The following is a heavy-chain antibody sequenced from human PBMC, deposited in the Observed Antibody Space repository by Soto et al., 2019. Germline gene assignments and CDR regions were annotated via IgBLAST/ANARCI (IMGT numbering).Heavy chain of an antibody. D-gene: IGHD2-15*01. CDR3: ARGRAAYYYYYGMDV. Sequence: GASVKVSCKASGGTFSSYAISWVQQAPGQGLEWMGGIIPIFGTANYAQKFQGRVTITADESTSTAYMELSSLRSEDTAMYYCARGRAAYYYYYGMDVWGQGTTVTVSS. CDR1: GGTFSSYA. V-gene: IGHV1-69*13. J-gene: IGHJ6*02. CDR2: IIPIFGTA.